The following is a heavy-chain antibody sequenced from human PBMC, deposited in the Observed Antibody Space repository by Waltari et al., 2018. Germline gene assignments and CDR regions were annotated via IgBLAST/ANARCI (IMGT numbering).Heavy chain of an antibody. V-gene: IGHV4-34*01. J-gene: IGHJ3*02. CDR2: INHSGST. Sequence: QVQLQQWGAGLLKPSETLSLTCAVYGGSFSGYYWSWIRQPPGKGLEWIGEINHSGSTNYNPSLKSRVTISVDTSKNQFSLKLSSVTAADTAVYYCASLITAEAFDIWGQGTMVTVSS. D-gene: IGHD3-10*01. CDR3: ASLITAEAFDI. CDR1: GGSFSGYY.